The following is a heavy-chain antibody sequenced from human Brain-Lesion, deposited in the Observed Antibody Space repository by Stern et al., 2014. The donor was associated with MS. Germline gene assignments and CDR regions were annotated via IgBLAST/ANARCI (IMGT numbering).Heavy chain of an antibody. CDR1: GFTFDDYA. V-gene: IGHV3-9*01. J-gene: IGHJ4*02. CDR3: ARDITGSSAYFAY. CDR2: IGWNSGTI. Sequence: EVQLVESGGDLVQPGRSLRLSCAAFGFTFDDYAMHWVRQAPGKGLEWVAGIGWNSGTISYADSVKGRFTTSRDNAYSSLYLQMNSLRPEDTALYYCARDITGSSAYFAYWGQGTLVTVSS. D-gene: IGHD1-14*01.